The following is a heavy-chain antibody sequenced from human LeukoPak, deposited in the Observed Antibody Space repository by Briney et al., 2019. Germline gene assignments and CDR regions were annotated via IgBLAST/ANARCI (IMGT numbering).Heavy chain of an antibody. Sequence: GGSLRLSCAASGFTFSSYGMSWVRQAPGKGLEWVSAISGSGGSTYYADSVKGRFTISRDNSKNTLYLQMNSLRAEDMAVYYCAKTRPLVGATSPDAFDIWGQGTMVTVSS. V-gene: IGHV3-23*01. CDR3: AKTRPLVGATSPDAFDI. J-gene: IGHJ3*02. D-gene: IGHD1-26*01. CDR2: ISGSGGST. CDR1: GFTFSSYG.